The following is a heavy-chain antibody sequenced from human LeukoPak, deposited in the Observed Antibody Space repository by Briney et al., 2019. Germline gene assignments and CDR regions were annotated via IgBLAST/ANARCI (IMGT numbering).Heavy chain of an antibody. CDR2: IRYDGNNK. V-gene: IGHV3-30*02. J-gene: IGHJ4*02. CDR1: GFPFKDYG. CDR3: AKDRWGAVASFDY. Sequence: GGALELSCSAAGFPFKDYGMHWGRQAPGKGLEGGAVIRYDGNNKYYADSVKGRFTISRDNSKNMLYLQMNSLGTEDTAVYYCAKDRWGAVASFDYWGQGTLVTVSS. D-gene: IGHD6-19*01.